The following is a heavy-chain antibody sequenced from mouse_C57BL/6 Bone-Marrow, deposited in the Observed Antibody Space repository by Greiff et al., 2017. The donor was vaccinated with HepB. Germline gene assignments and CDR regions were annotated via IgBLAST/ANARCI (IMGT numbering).Heavy chain of an antibody. Sequence: VKLQESGAELVRPGTSVKMSCKASGYTFTNYWIGWAKQRPGHGLEWIGDIYPGGGYTNYNEKFKGKATLTADKSSSTAYMQFSSLTSEDSAIYYCAREKEFITTANWYFDVWGTGTTVTVSS. CDR2: IYPGGGYT. CDR1: GYTFTNYW. V-gene: IGHV1-63*01. CDR3: AREKEFITTANWYFDV. D-gene: IGHD1-1*01. J-gene: IGHJ1*03.